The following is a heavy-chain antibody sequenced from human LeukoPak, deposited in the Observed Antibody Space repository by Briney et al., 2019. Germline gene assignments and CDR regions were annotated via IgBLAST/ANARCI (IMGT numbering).Heavy chain of an antibody. Sequence: PGGSLRLSCAASGFPFDNYGMAWVRQAPGKGLEWVSGITWNGGITAYADSVKGRSTISRDNAKNSLYLQMNSLRAEDTALYYCARDGPVAGVELDQWGQGTLVTVSS. V-gene: IGHV3-20*04. J-gene: IGHJ4*02. CDR3: ARDGPVAGVELDQ. CDR2: ITWNGGIT. D-gene: IGHD6-19*01. CDR1: GFPFDNYG.